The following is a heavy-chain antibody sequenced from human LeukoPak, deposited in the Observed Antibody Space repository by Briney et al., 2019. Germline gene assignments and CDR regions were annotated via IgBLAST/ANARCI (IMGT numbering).Heavy chain of an antibody. CDR2: ISGSGGST. D-gene: IGHD6-13*01. V-gene: IGHV3-23*01. J-gene: IGHJ4*02. CDR1: GFTFSSYA. Sequence: GGSLRLSCAAPGFTFSSYAMSWVRQAPGRGLEWVSAISGSGGSTYYADSVKGRFTISRDNSKNTLYLQMNSLRAEDTAVYYCAKGGHGSSWRNYFDYWGQGTLVTVSS. CDR3: AKGGHGSSWRNYFDY.